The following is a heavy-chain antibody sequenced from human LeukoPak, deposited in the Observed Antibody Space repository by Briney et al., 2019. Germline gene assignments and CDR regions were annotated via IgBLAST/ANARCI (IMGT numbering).Heavy chain of an antibody. Sequence: GGSLRLSCAASGFTVSSNYMSWVRQAPGKGLEWVSVIYSGGTTYYADSVKGRFTISRDNSNNTLYLQMNSLRAEDTAVYYCARGPVTRFEIWGQGTMVTVCS. V-gene: IGHV3-53*01. CDR2: IYSGGTT. CDR1: GFTVSSNY. D-gene: IGHD4-17*01. CDR3: ARGPVTRFEI. J-gene: IGHJ3*02.